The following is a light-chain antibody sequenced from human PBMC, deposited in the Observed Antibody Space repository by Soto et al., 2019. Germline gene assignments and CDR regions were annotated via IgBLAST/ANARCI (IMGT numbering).Light chain of an antibody. CDR1: QSVSGRY. Sequence: EILLTQAPGTLSLSPGERSTRSCMASQSVSGRYLAWYQQKPGQDPRLVIYGASIRATGIPDRFSGSGSGTDFTLTISRLETEDFAVYYCQQYGSSSFTVGQGTRLEIK. V-gene: IGKV3-20*01. CDR2: GAS. CDR3: QQYGSSSFT. J-gene: IGKJ5*01.